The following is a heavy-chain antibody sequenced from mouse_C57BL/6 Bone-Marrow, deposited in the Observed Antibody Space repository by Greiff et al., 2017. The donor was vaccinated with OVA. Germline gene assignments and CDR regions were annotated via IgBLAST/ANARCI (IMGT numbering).Heavy chain of an antibody. V-gene: IGHV1-20*01. CDR3: ATMGSSLYYFDD. D-gene: IGHD1-1*01. Sequence: EVQLQQSGPELVKPGDSVKISCKASGYSFTGYFMNWVMQSHGKSLEWIGRINPYNGDTFYNQKFKGKATLTVDKSSSTAHMELRSLTSEDSAVYYCATMGSSLYYFDDWGQGTTLTVAS. CDR1: GYSFTGYF. CDR2: INPYNGDT. J-gene: IGHJ2*01.